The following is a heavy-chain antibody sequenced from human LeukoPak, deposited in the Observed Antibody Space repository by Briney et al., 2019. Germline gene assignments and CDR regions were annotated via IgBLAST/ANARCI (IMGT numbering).Heavy chain of an antibody. V-gene: IGHV3-49*04. J-gene: IGHJ4*02. CDR2: IRSKAYGGTT. Sequence: PGRSLRLSCTASGFTFGDYAMSWVRPAPGKGLEWVGFIRSKAYGGTTEYAASVKGRFTISRDDSKSIGYLQMNSLKTEDTAVYYCTRALVATFDYWGQGTLVTVSS. D-gene: IGHD6-6*01. CDR1: GFTFGDYA. CDR3: TRALVATFDY.